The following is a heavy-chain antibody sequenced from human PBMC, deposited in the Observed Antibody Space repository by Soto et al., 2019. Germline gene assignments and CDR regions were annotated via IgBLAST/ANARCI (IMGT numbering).Heavy chain of an antibody. CDR1: GFTFSSYG. Sequence: QVQLVESGGGVVQPGRSLRLSCAASGFTFSSYGMHWVRQAPGKGLEWVAVISYDGSNKYYADSVKGRFTISRDNSKNTLYLQMNSLRAEDTAVYYCAKLFLGSSSSGDAFDIWGQGTMVTVSS. D-gene: IGHD6-6*01. CDR2: ISYDGSNK. CDR3: AKLFLGSSSSGDAFDI. V-gene: IGHV3-30*18. J-gene: IGHJ3*02.